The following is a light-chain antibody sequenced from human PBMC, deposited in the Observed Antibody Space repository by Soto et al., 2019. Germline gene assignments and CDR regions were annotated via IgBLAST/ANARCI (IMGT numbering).Light chain of an antibody. CDR3: QQRADWPWT. V-gene: IGKV3-11*01. CDR2: DTF. J-gene: IGKJ1*01. CDR1: QNIAIY. Sequence: IVLTQSPATLSFSPGERATLSCRASQNIAIYLAWYQQKSGQSPRLLIYDTFNRAPGIPDRFSGSGSGTDFTLTISSLGPEDFAVYYCQQRADWPWTFGQGTTVEIK.